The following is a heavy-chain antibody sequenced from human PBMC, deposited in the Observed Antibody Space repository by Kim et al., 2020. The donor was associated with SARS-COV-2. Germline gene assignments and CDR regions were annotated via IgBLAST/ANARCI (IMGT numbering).Heavy chain of an antibody. D-gene: IGHD3-22*01. CDR2: ISAYNGNT. V-gene: IGHV1-18*01. J-gene: IGHJ4*02. Sequence: ASVKVSCKASGYTFTSYGISWVRQAPGQGLEWMGWISAYNGNTNYAQKLQGRVTMTTDTSTSTAYMELRSLRSDDTAVYYCARARAGYYDSSGYYCIDYWGQGTLVTVSS. CDR1: GYTFTSYG. CDR3: ARARAGYYDSSGYYCIDY.